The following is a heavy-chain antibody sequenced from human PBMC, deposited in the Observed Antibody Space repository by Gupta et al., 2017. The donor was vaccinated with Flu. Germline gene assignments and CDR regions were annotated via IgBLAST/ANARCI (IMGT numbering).Heavy chain of an antibody. J-gene: IGHJ4*02. CDR2: VGAGGDRT. Sequence: EVQLLEAGGGVVQPGEALRLSGVVAGLTFRDYAMNWVRQAPGKGGKWLSTVGAGGDRTYYADSVMGRFTISRDNSKNTIYLQMNSLTGDDTAVYYCATVRSGTPAIDYWGQGALVTVSA. CDR3: ATVRSGTPAIDY. D-gene: IGHD6-13*01. V-gene: IGHV3-23*01. CDR1: GLTFRDYA.